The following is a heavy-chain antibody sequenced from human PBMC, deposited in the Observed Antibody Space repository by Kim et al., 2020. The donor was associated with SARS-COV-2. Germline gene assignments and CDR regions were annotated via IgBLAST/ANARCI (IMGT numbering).Heavy chain of an antibody. D-gene: IGHD3-16*01. CDR3: VRVVSGARPFPVPALDY. V-gene: IGHV3-48*03. J-gene: IGHJ4*02. Sequence: GGSLRLSCAVSGFTFTNYEMTWARQAPGKGLQWVSYISGIGDTIYYADSVKGRFTISRDNAMNSLHLQMNSLRADDTAVYYCVRVVSGARPFPVPALDYWGQGTLVTVSS. CDR1: GFTFTNYE. CDR2: ISGIGDTI.